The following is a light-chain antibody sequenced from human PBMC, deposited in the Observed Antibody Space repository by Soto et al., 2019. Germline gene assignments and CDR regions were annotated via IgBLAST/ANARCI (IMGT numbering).Light chain of an antibody. CDR1: SGHSSYA. CDR3: QTWGTGILV. J-gene: IGLJ2*01. V-gene: IGLV4-69*01. Sequence: QPVLTQSPSASASLGASVKLTCTLSSGHSSYAIAWHQQQPEKGPRFLMKLNSDGSHNKGDGIPDRFSGSSSGAERHLTISSIQSEDEADYYCQTWGTGILVFGGGTKLTVL. CDR2: LNSDGSH.